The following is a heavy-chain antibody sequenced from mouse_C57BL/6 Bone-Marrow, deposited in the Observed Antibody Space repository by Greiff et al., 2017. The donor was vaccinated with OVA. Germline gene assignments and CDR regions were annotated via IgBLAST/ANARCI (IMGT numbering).Heavy chain of an antibody. D-gene: IGHD1-1*01. CDR1: GYTFTSYW. CDR3: AREGDYSGSSTFY. J-gene: IGHJ3*01. V-gene: IGHV1-50*01. CDR2: IDPSDSYT. Sequence: QVHVKQPGAELVKPGASVKLSCKASGYTFTSYWMQWVKQRPGQGLEWIGEIDPSDSYTNYNQKFKGKATLTVDTSSSTAYMQLSSLTSEDSAVYYCAREGDYSGSSTFYWGQGSLVTVSA.